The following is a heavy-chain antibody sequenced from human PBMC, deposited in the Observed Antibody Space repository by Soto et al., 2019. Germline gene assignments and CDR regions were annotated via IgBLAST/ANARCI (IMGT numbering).Heavy chain of an antibody. V-gene: IGHV4-59*01. CDR1: GGSMRSYY. CDR2: IYHTGSTT. J-gene: IGHJ3*02. Sequence: PSETLSLTCAVSGGSMRSYYWTWIRQPPGKGLEWIGCIYHTGSTTNYSPSLKSRVTISVDTSKKQFSLNLSSVTAADTAVYYCARAAIIAATIDAFDIWGQGTMVTVSS. D-gene: IGHD6-6*01. CDR3: ARAAIIAATIDAFDI.